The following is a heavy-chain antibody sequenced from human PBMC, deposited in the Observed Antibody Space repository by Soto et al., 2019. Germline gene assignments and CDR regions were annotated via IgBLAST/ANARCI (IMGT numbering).Heavy chain of an antibody. CDR2: IYWDDGK. J-gene: IGHJ6*02. Sequence: QITLKESGPTLVKPTQTLTLTCTFSGFSLSTSGVGVGWIRQPPGKALEWLALIYWDDGKRYSPSLKSRLTIXXXTXENQVVLTMTNMDPVDTATYYCAHASHPYYYYGMDVWGQGTTVTVSS. CDR1: GFSLSTSGVG. CDR3: AHASHPYYYYGMDV. V-gene: IGHV2-5*02.